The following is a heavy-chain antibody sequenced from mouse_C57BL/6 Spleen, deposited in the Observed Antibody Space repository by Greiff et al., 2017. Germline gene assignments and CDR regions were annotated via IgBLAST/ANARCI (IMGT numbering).Heavy chain of an antibody. D-gene: IGHD1-1*01. CDR1: GYTFTSYW. CDR2: IDPNSGGT. J-gene: IGHJ2*01. Sequence: VQLQQPGAELVKPGASVKLSCKASGYTFTSYWMHWVKQRPGRGLEWIGRIDPNSGGTKYNEKFKSKATLTVDKPSSTAYMQLSSLTSEDSAVYYCARSKGPGDYYGSSLYYFDYWGRGTTLTVSS. CDR3: ARSKGPGDYYGSSLYYFDY. V-gene: IGHV1-72*01.